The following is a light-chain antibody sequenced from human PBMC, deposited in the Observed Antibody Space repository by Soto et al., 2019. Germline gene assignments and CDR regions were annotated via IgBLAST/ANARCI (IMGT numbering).Light chain of an antibody. J-gene: IGKJ1*01. CDR2: GAS. V-gene: IGKV3-15*01. CDR1: QSVSSN. CDR3: QQYNNWHQT. Sequence: EIVMTQSPATLSVSPGERATLSCRASQSVSSNLAWYQQKPGQAPRLLIYGASTRATGIPARFSGSGSGTEFTLTISSLQSEDFVVYYCQQYNNWHQTFGQRNKVDI.